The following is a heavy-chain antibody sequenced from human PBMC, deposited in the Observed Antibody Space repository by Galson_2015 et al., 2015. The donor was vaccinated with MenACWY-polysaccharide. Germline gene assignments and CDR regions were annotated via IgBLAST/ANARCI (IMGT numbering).Heavy chain of an antibody. V-gene: IGHV3-23*01. D-gene: IGHD1-26*01. Sequence: SLRLFCAASGFTFSSYGMSWVRQAPGKGLEWVSSISGSGGSTFYADSVKGRFTISRDNSKNTLSLQVNSLRAEDTAKYYCAKDLRVGATAGSELDFWGQGTLVTVSS. J-gene: IGHJ4*02. CDR2: ISGSGGST. CDR3: AKDLRVGATAGSELDF. CDR1: GFTFSSYG.